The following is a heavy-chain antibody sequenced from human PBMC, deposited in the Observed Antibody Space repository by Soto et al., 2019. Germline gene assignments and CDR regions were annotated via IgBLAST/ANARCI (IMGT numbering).Heavy chain of an antibody. CDR2: IFASGRT. Sequence: PSETLSLTCTVSGGSISNDRWSWVRQPAGKGLEWIARIFASGRTNYNPSLQSRVTMSVDTSKNQFSLTMTSLAAADTAVYYCTRGTFETTATFYWGKGIPVT. V-gene: IGHV4-4*07. CDR1: GGSISNDR. J-gene: IGHJ4*02. D-gene: IGHD4-17*01. CDR3: TRGTFETTATFY.